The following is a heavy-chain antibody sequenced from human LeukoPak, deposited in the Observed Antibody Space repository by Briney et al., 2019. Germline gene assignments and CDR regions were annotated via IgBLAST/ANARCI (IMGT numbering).Heavy chain of an antibody. J-gene: IGHJ4*02. CDR3: ARTPQGDNYFDY. CDR2: IYSSGKT. D-gene: IGHD3-9*01. V-gene: IGHV4-4*07. CDR1: GGSINNYY. Sequence: SETLSLTCTVSGGSINNYYWTWIRQPAGKGLEWIGRIYSSGKTNYNPSRKSRVTMSVDTSNNQLSLMRTSVAAADTAVFYCARTPQGDNYFDYWGQGHLVTVSS.